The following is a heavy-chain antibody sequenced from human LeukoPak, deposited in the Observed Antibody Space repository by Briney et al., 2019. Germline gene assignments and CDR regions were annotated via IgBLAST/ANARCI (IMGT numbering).Heavy chain of an antibody. D-gene: IGHD3-10*01. Sequence: ASVKVSCKASGYTIASYDINWVRQAPGQGPEWMGWMNPSSGNTGYAQTFQGRVSMTRDTSTNTAYLELSSLRSEDTAVYYCATHTYYYSSGSFAYWGQGTLVTVSS. V-gene: IGHV1-8*01. CDR1: GYTIASYD. CDR2: MNPSSGNT. CDR3: ATHTYYYSSGSFAY. J-gene: IGHJ4*02.